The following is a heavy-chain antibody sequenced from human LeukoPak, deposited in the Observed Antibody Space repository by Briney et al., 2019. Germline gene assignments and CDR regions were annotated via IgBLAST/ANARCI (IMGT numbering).Heavy chain of an antibody. CDR1: GGSISSSSYY. CDR2: IYYSGST. D-gene: IGHD3-9*01. Sequence: SETLSPTCTVSGGSISSSSYYWGWIRQPPGKGLEWIGSIYYSGSTYYNPSLKSRVTISVDTSKNQFSLKLGSVTAADTAVYYCARQYYDILGGPFDYWGQGTLVTVSS. CDR3: ARQYYDILGGPFDY. V-gene: IGHV4-39*01. J-gene: IGHJ4*02.